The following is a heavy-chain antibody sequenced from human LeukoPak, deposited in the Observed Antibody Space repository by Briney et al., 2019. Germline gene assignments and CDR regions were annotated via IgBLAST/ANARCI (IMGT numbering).Heavy chain of an antibody. CDR2: IRSKAAGGTI. V-gene: IGHV3-15*01. CDR3: TTDLVYLGSYYYDSSGYRLMGNFDY. Sequence: KPGGSLRLSCIASGFTFSNAWMNWVRQAPGKGLEWVGRIRSKAAGGTIEYAAPVKGRFTISRDDSKSTLYLQMNSLETEDTAVYYCTTDLVYLGSYYYDSSGYRLMGNFDYWGQGTLVTVSS. CDR1: GFTFSNAW. J-gene: IGHJ4*02. D-gene: IGHD3-22*01.